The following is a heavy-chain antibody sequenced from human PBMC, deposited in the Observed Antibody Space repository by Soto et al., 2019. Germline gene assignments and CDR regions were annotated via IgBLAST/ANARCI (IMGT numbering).Heavy chain of an antibody. CDR2: INPNSGGT. D-gene: IGHD2-15*01. J-gene: IGHJ6*02. CDR1: RFTFTGYS. V-gene: IGHV1-2*04. CDR3: ARGDGNCSGGSCYSSYYYYYGMDV. Sequence: GASVKVSCKASRFTFTGYSMRWVRQAPGQGLEWMGWINPNSGGTNYAQKFQGWVTMTRDMSISTAYMELSRLRSDDTAVYYCARGDGNCSGGSCYSSYYYYYGMDVWGQGTTVTVS.